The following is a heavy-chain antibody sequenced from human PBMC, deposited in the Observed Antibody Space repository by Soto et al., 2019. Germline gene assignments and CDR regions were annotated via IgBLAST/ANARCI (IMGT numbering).Heavy chain of an antibody. J-gene: IGHJ4*02. D-gene: IGHD3-3*02. CDR2: ISLSGSTI. CDR3: ARESFSASPNFFDY. Sequence: ELQLVESGGGLVQPGGSLRLSCAASGFAFSNYEMNWVRQAPGKGLEWVSYISLSGSTIYYADSVKGRFTISRDDAKNSLYLQMDSLRADDTAVYYCARESFSASPNFFDYWGQGTLVTVSS. V-gene: IGHV3-48*03. CDR1: GFAFSNYE.